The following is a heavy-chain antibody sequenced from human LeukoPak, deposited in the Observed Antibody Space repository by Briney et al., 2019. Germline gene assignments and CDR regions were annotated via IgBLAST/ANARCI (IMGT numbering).Heavy chain of an antibody. D-gene: IGHD3-10*01. V-gene: IGHV5-51*01. Sequence: GESLKISCKGSGYSFNIYWIGWVRQMPGKGLEWMGIIYPGDSDTRYSPSFQDQVTISADKSISTAYLQWSSLKASDTAMYYCARQRFTMRAYAGNWFDPWGQGTLVTVSS. CDR3: ARQRFTMRAYAGNWFDP. J-gene: IGHJ5*02. CDR1: GYSFNIYW. CDR2: IYPGDSDT.